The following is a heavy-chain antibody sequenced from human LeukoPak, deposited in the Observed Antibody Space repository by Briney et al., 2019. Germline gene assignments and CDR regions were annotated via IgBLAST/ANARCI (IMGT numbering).Heavy chain of an antibody. J-gene: IGHJ4*02. CDR2: IYYSGST. Sequence: PSETLSLTCTVSGGSISSSSYYWGWIRQPPGKGLEWIGSIYYSGSTYYNPSLKSRVTVSVDTSKNQFSLKLSSVTAADTAVYYCARGRYYFDYWGQGTLVTVSS. CDR3: ARGRYYFDY. V-gene: IGHV4-39*07. CDR1: GGSISSSSYY.